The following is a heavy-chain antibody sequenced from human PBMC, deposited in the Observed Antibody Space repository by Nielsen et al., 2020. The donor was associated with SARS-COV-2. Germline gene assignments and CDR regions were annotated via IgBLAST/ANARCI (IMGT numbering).Heavy chain of an antibody. CDR3: TTDIVVVPAQMSYYYGMDV. D-gene: IGHD2-2*01. CDR1: GFTFSNAW. CDR2: IKSKTDGGTT. V-gene: IGHV3-15*01. Sequence: GGSLRLSCAASGFTFSNAWMSWVRQAPGKGLEWVGRIKSKTDGGTTDYAAPVKGRFTISRDDSKNTLYLQMNSLKTEDTAVYYCTTDIVVVPAQMSYYYGMDVWGQGTTVTVSS. J-gene: IGHJ6*02.